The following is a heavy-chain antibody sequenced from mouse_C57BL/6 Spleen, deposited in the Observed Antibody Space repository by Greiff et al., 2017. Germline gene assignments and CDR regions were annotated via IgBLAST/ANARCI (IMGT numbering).Heavy chain of an antibody. J-gene: IGHJ2*01. V-gene: IGHV1-85*01. CDR1: GYTFTSYD. CDR2: IYPRDGST. CDR3: ARSPRRNYFDY. Sequence: QVQLKESGPELVKPGASVKLSCKASGYTFTSYDINWVKQRPGQGLEWIGWIYPRDGSTKYNEKFKGKATLTVDTSSSTAYMELHSLTSEDSAVYFCARSPRRNYFDYWGQGTTLTVSS.